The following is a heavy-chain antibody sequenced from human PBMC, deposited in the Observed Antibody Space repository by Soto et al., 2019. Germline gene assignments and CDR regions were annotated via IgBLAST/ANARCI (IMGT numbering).Heavy chain of an antibody. CDR3: ARIMVVVVVAATSHFDY. CDR2: ISYDGSNK. V-gene: IGHV3-30-3*01. D-gene: IGHD2-15*01. J-gene: IGHJ4*02. CDR1: GFTFSSYA. Sequence: VQLVESGGGVVQPGRSLRLSCAASGFTFSSYAMHWVRQAPGKGLEWVAVISYDGSNKYYADSVKGRFTISRDNSKNTLYLQMNSLRAEDTAVYYCARIMVVVVVAATSHFDYWGQGTLVTVSS.